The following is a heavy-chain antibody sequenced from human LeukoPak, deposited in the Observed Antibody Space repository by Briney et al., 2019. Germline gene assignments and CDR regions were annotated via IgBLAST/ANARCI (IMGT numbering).Heavy chain of an antibody. D-gene: IGHD6-6*01. CDR3: ARDKHTKSYSSSNPR. CDR2: ISSSGSTI. V-gene: IGHV3-48*03. Sequence: PGGSLRLSCAASGFTFSSYEMNWVRQAPGKGLEWVSYISSSGSTIYYADSVKGRYTISRDNAKNSLYLQMNSLRAEDTAVYYCARDKHTKSYSSSNPRWGQGTLVTVSS. J-gene: IGHJ4*02. CDR1: GFTFSSYE.